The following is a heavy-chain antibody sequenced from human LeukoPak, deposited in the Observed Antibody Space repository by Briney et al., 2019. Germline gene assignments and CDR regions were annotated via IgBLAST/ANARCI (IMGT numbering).Heavy chain of an antibody. CDR1: GFTVSSNY. CDR2: LYSGGST. CDR3: ATSNYYDSSGFHFQN. V-gene: IGHV3-53*01. J-gene: IGHJ1*01. D-gene: IGHD3-22*01. Sequence: GESLRLSCAASGFTVSSNYMFWVRQAPGKGLEWVSVLYSGGSTYYADSVKGRFTVSRDSSKNTLYLQMNSLRAEDTALYYCATSNYYDSSGFHFQNWGQGTLVTVSS.